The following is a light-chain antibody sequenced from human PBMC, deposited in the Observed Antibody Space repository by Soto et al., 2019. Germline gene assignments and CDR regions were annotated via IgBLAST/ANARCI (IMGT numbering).Light chain of an antibody. CDR2: KAS. Sequence: DIQMTQSPSTLSASIGDRVTITCRASQTISSWLAWYQQKPGKAPKLLIYKASSLESRVPSRFSGSGSGTEFTLTISSLQPDDVATYYCQQYDSSSPVTFGGGTKVEIK. V-gene: IGKV1-5*03. J-gene: IGKJ4*01. CDR1: QTISSW. CDR3: QQYDSSSPVT.